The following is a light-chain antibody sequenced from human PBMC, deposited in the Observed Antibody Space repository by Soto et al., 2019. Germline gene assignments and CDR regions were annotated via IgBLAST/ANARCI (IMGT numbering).Light chain of an antibody. Sequence: EIVLTQSPGTLSLSPGERATLSCRASQSVSSSYLAWYQQKPGQAPRLLIYGASSRATGIPDRFSGSGSVTDFTLTISRLEPEDFAVYYCQQYGISPLTFGQGTKVEI. CDR1: QSVSSSY. J-gene: IGKJ1*01. V-gene: IGKV3-20*01. CDR2: GAS. CDR3: QQYGISPLT.